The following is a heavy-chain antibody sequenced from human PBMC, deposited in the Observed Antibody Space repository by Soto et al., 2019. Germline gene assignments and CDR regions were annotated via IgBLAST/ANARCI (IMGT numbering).Heavy chain of an antibody. D-gene: IGHD2-15*01. CDR2: INHSGST. CDR3: ARGQVVVVAATPVPWFDP. J-gene: IGHJ5*02. Sequence: SETLSLTCAVYGGSFSGYYWSWIRQPPGKGLEWIGEINHSGSTNYNPSLKSRVTISVDTSKNQFSLKLSSVTAADTAVYYCARGQVVVVAATPVPWFDPWGQGTLVTVSS. V-gene: IGHV4-34*01. CDR1: GGSFSGYY.